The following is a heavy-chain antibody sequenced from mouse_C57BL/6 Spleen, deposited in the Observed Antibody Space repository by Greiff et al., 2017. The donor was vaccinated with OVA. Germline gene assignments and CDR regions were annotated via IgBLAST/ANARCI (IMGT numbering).Heavy chain of an antibody. V-gene: IGHV5-9-1*02. Sequence: EVKVVESGEGLVKPGGSLKLSCAASGFTFSSYAMSWVRQTPEKRLEWVAYISSGGDYIYYADTVKGRFTISRDNARNTLYLQMSSLKSEDTAMYYCTREGRYDEAFAYWGQGTLVTVSA. J-gene: IGHJ3*01. CDR3: TREGRYDEAFAY. CDR2: ISSGGDYI. D-gene: IGHD2-14*01. CDR1: GFTFSSYA.